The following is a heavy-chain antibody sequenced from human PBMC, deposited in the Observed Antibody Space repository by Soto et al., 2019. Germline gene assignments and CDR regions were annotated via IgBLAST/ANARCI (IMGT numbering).Heavy chain of an antibody. J-gene: IGHJ6*02. CDR3: ARTRYSGSDNSMDV. CDR2: IDWDDDK. D-gene: IGHD5-12*01. Sequence: SGPTLVNPTQTLTLTCTFSGFSLTTSGMCVSWIRQPPGKALEWLAFIDWDDDKYYTTSLKTRLTISKDTSKNQVVLTMTSMDPVDTATYYCARTRYSGSDNSMDVWGQGTTVTVSS. V-gene: IGHV2-70*01. CDR1: GFSLTTSGMC.